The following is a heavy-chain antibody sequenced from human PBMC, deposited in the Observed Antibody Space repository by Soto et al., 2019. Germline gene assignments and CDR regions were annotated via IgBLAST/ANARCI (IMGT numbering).Heavy chain of an antibody. J-gene: IGHJ5*02. V-gene: IGHV4-31*03. D-gene: IGHD3-9*01. CDR3: ARDPYDILTGYHWFDP. CDR2: IYYSGST. CDR1: GGSISSGGYY. Sequence: SETLSLTCTVSGGSISSGGYYWSWIRQHPGKGLEWIGYIYYSGSTYYNPSLKSRVTISVDTSKNQFSLKLSSVTVADTAVYYCARDPYDILTGYHWFDPWGQGTLVTVSS.